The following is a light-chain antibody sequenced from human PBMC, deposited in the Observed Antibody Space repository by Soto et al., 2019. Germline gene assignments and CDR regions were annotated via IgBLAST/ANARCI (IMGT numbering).Light chain of an antibody. CDR3: QHYDTSTIT. CDR2: AAS. Sequence: EIVLTQSPGTLSLSPGERAILSCRASQSVSSSYLAWYQQKPGQSPRLLIYAASSRATGIPGRFSGSGSRTDFTLTISRLEPEDFAVYYCQHYDTSTITFGQGTRLEIK. CDR1: QSVSSSY. V-gene: IGKV3-20*01. J-gene: IGKJ5*01.